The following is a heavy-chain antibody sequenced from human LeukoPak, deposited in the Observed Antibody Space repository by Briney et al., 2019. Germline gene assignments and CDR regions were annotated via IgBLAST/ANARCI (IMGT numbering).Heavy chain of an antibody. CDR2: ISYDGSNK. CDR1: GFTFSSYA. D-gene: IGHD2-2*01. J-gene: IGHJ6*03. Sequence: PGGSLRLSCAASGFTFSSYAMHWVRQAPGKGLEWVAVISYDGSNKYYADSVKGRFTISRDNSKNTLYLQMNSLRAEDTAVYYCARDPQVPAAVSPHYYYYYYMDVWGKGTTVTVSS. V-gene: IGHV3-30-3*01. CDR3: ARDPQVPAAVSPHYYYYYYMDV.